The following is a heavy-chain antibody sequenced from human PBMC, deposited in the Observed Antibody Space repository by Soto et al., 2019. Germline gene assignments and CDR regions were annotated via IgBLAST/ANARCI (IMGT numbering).Heavy chain of an antibody. CDR1: GFTFSSYA. V-gene: IGHV3-23*01. CDR2: IRGSGGST. J-gene: IGHJ4*02. Sequence: EVQLLESGGGLVQPGGSLRLACAASGFTFSSYAMSWVRQAPGRGREGVSSIRGSGGSTYYADSVKGRFTISRDNSKNTLYLQMNSLRVEDTAVYYCAKALGYYETSGTFDYWGQGTLVTVSS. D-gene: IGHD3-22*01. CDR3: AKALGYYETSGTFDY.